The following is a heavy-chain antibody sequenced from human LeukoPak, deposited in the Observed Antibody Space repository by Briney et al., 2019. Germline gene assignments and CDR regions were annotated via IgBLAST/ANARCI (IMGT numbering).Heavy chain of an antibody. Sequence: SETLSLTCTVSGGSISSYYWSWIRQPPGKGLEWIGYIYYSGSTNYNPSLKSRVTISVDTSKNQFSLKLSSVTAADTAVYCCARLPTTELPIDYWGQGTLVTVFS. CDR3: ARLPTTELPIDY. J-gene: IGHJ4*02. V-gene: IGHV4-59*08. D-gene: IGHD1-7*01. CDR1: GGSISSYY. CDR2: IYYSGST.